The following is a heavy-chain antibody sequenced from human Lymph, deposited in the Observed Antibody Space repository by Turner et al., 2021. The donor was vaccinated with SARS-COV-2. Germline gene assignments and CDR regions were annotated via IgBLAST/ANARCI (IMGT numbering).Heavy chain of an antibody. CDR1: GGTFSSSA. CDR2: IIPLLAIA. CDR3: ARIAAPGMGGGVHYYYYAMDV. Sequence: QVQLVQSGAEVKKPGSSVKVSCKASGGTFSSSAISWVRQAPGHGLEWMGGIIPLLAIANYAQKFQGRVTITADKSTSTAYMGLSSLRSEDTAVYFCARIAAPGMGGGVHYYYYAMDVWGQGTTVTVSS. D-gene: IGHD6-13*01. V-gene: IGHV1-69*10. J-gene: IGHJ6*02.